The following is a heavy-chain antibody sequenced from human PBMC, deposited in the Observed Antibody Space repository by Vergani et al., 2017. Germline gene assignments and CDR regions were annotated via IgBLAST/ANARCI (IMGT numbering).Heavy chain of an antibody. CDR3: AKAGSGTYYNWYFFDY. CDR1: GFTFSSHA. J-gene: IGHJ4*02. D-gene: IGHD3-10*01. CDR2: ISGSGGAT. V-gene: IGHV3-23*01. Sequence: EVQLLQSEGAVVQPGGSLRLSCVASGFTFSSHAMSWVRQGHGQGLEWVSAISGSGGATYYADSVRGRFTISRDNSKNTLYLQMNSLRAEDTAVYYCAKAGSGTYYNWYFFDYWGQGTLVTVSS.